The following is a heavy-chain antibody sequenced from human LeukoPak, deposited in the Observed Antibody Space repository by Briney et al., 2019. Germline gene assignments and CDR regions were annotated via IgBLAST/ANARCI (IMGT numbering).Heavy chain of an antibody. V-gene: IGHV3-23*01. CDR2: ISGSGGST. CDR1: GFTFSSYA. CDR3: AKDARRHIVVVAATVNWFDP. D-gene: IGHD2-15*01. Sequence: GGSLRLSCAASGFTFSSYAMSWVRQAPGKGLEWVSAISGSGGSTYYADSVKGRFTISRDNSKNTLYLQMNSLRAEDTAVYYCAKDARRHIVVVAATVNWFDPWGQGTLVTVSS. J-gene: IGHJ5*02.